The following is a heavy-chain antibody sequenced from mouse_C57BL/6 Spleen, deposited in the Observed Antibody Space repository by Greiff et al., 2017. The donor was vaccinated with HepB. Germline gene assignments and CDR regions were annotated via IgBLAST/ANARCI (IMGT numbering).Heavy chain of an antibody. J-gene: IGHJ4*01. CDR1: GYAFTNYL. D-gene: IGHD2-4*01. CDR3: ARGDDFYYAMDY. Sequence: QVHVKQSGAELVRPGTSVKVSCKASGYAFTNYLIEWVKQRPGQGLEWIGVINPGSGGTNYNEKFKGKATLTADKSSSTAYMQLSSLTSEDSAVYFCARGDDFYYAMDYWGQGTSVTVSS. CDR2: INPGSGGT. V-gene: IGHV1-54*01.